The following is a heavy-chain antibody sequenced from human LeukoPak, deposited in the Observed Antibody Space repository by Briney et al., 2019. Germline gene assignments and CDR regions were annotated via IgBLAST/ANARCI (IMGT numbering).Heavy chain of an antibody. V-gene: IGHV3-30-3*01. Sequence: PGGSLRLSCAASGFTFSSFAMHWVRQAPGKGLEWVAVISYDGNNKYYADSVKGRFTISRDNSKNTLYLQMNSLRAEDTAVYYCARDLGSGWTNDFDYWGQGTLVTVPS. CDR1: GFTFSSFA. CDR2: ISYDGNNK. D-gene: IGHD6-19*01. CDR3: ARDLGSGWTNDFDY. J-gene: IGHJ4*02.